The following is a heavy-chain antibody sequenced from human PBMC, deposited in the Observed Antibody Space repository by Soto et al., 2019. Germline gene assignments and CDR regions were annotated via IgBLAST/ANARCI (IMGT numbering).Heavy chain of an antibody. V-gene: IGHV3-33*01. Sequence: QVQLVESGGGVVQPGRSLRLSCAASGFTFSSYGMHWVRQAPGKGLEWVAVIWYDGSNKYYADSVKGRFTISRDNSKNTLYLQMNSLRAEDTAVYYCARDGTMVVTPAYWGQGTLVTVSS. J-gene: IGHJ4*02. D-gene: IGHD2-21*02. CDR1: GFTFSSYG. CDR2: IWYDGSNK. CDR3: ARDGTMVVTPAY.